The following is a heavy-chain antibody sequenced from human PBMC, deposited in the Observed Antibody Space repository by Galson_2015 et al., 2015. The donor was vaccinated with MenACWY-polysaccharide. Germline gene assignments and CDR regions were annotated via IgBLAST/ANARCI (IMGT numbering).Heavy chain of an antibody. CDR2: IKQDGREK. D-gene: IGHD6-13*01. J-gene: IGHJ6*02. CDR1: GFTFSSYW. Sequence: SLRLSCAASGFTFSSYWMSWVRQAPGKGLGWVANIKQDGREKYYVDSVKGRFTISRDNAKNSLYLQMNSLRAEDTAVYYCARDGEYSSSWYWNYYYYGMDVWGQGTTVTVSS. CDR3: ARDGEYSSSWYWNYYYYGMDV. V-gene: IGHV3-7*01.